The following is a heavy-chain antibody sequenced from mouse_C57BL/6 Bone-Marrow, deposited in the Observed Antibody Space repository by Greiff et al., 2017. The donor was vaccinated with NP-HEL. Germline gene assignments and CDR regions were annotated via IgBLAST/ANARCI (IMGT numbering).Heavy chain of an antibody. CDR1: GYTFTNYW. V-gene: IGHV1-63*01. D-gene: IGHD1-1*01. J-gene: IGHJ1*03. CDR3: ARSYYGYWYFDV. CDR2: IYPGGGYT. Sequence: QVQLQQSGAELVRPGTSVKMSCKASGYTFTNYWIGWAKQRPGHGLEWIGDIYPGGGYTNYNEKFKGKATLTADKSSSTAYMQVSSLTSEDSAIYYRARSYYGYWYFDVWGTGTTVTVSS.